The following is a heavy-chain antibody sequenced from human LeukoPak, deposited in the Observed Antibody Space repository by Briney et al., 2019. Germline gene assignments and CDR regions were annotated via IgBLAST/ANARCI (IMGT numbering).Heavy chain of an antibody. CDR2: IDPNSGGT. Sequence: ASVKVSCKASGYTFTAHYIHWVRQAPGQGLEWMGWIDPNSGGTNYAQKFLGSVTMTGDTSINTAFMELNRLGSDDTAIYYCARGRGTTMVRGVITNYFDLWGRGSLVTVSS. V-gene: IGHV1-2*02. J-gene: IGHJ2*01. CDR3: ARGRGTTMVRGVITNYFDL. CDR1: GYTFTAHY. D-gene: IGHD3-10*01.